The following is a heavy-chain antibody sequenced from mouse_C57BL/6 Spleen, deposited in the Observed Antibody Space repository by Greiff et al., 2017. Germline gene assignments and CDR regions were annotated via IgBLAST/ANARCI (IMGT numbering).Heavy chain of an antibody. Sequence: QVQLQQPGAELVKPGASVKLSCKASGYTFTSYWMHWLKQRPGQGLEWIGMLHPNSGSTTYNEKFKSKDTLTVDKSSITAYMQLCSLTSEDTAVYYGAIWYWYCDVWGTGTTVTVSS. CDR1: GYTFTSYW. D-gene: IGHD1-1*02. CDR3: AIWYWYCDV. V-gene: IGHV1-64*01. J-gene: IGHJ1*03. CDR2: LHPNSGST.